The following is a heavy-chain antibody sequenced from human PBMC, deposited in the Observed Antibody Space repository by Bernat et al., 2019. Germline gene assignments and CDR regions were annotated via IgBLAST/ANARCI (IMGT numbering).Heavy chain of an antibody. D-gene: IGHD1-1*01. J-gene: IGHJ3*02. Sequence: EVQLVESGGGLVQPGGSLRLSCAASGFTVSSNYMSWVRQAPGKGLEWVSVIYSGGSTYYADSVKGRFTISRDNSKNTLYLQMNSLRAEDTAVYYCARDTPRTKDAFDIWGQGTMVTVSS. CDR1: GFTVSSNY. CDR2: IYSGGST. V-gene: IGHV3-66*01. CDR3: ARDTPRTKDAFDI.